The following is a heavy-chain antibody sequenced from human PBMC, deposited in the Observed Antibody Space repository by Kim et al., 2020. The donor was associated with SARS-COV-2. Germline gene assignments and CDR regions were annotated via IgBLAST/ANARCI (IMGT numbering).Heavy chain of an antibody. CDR2: INSDGSST. V-gene: IGHV3-74*01. CDR1: GFTFSNYW. Sequence: GGSLRLSCAASGFTFSNYWMHWVRQAPGMGLVCVSRINSDGSSTSYAYSGKGRITISRDNAKNTLYMQMNSLRAEDTAVYYCVGYYVSSGHYGLDNWGQGTLVTVSS. J-gene: IGHJ4*02. D-gene: IGHD3-22*01. CDR3: VGYYVSSGHYGLDN.